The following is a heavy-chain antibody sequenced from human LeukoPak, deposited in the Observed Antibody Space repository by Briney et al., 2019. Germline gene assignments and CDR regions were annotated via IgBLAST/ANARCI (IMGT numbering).Heavy chain of an antibody. CDR1: GFSFSNYA. CDR2: ISDSGSNT. V-gene: IGHV3-23*01. CDR3: AKDGGLWVSAHWGDS. Sequence: GGSLRLSCVASGFSFSNYAMSWVRQTPGKGLEWVSVISDSGSNTYYADSVKGRFTVSRDNSKNTLFLQMNSLRAEDTAVYYCAKDGGLWVSAHWGDSWGRGTLVTVSS. D-gene: IGHD7-27*01. J-gene: IGHJ4*02.